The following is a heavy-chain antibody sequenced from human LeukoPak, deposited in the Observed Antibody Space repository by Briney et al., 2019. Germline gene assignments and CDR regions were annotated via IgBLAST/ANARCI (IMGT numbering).Heavy chain of an antibody. CDR1: GASFNSDDQY. D-gene: IGHD2-2*01. Sequence: SETLSLTCTVSGASFNSDDQYWNWIRQSPGKGLEWIGSIHPSGMLYNNPSLESRVTMSRDTSKNQFSLNLNSVTAADTAVYFSSRGLGSRKLGYWGQGILVTVSS. CDR3: SRGLGSRKLGY. V-gene: IGHV4-31*03. J-gene: IGHJ4*02. CDR2: IHPSGML.